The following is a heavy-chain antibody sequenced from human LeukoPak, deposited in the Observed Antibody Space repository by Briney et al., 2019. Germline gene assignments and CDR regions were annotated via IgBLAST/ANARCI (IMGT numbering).Heavy chain of an antibody. CDR1: GGTFSSYA. CDR3: ARVSTVTHTRYYYYYMDV. J-gene: IGHJ6*03. D-gene: IGHD4-11*01. Sequence: ASVKVACKASGGTFSSYAISWVRQAPGQGLEWMGGIIPIFGTANYAQKFQGGVTITADESTSTAYMELSSLRSEDTAVYYCARVSTVTHTRYYYYYMDVWGKGTTVTVSS. V-gene: IGHV1-69*13. CDR2: IIPIFGTA.